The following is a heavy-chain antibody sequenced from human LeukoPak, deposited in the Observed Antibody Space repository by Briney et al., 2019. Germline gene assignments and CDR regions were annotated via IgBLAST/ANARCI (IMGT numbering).Heavy chain of an antibody. CDR1: GYTFTSYA. J-gene: IGHJ3*02. V-gene: IGHV1-3*01. CDR2: INAGNGNT. D-gene: IGHD1-1*01. Sequence: APVKVSCKASGYTFTSYAMHWVRQAPGQRLEWMGWINAGNGNTKYSQKFQGRVTITRDTSASTAYMELSSLRSEDTAVYYCALNWNDRMDAFDIWGQGTMVTVSS. CDR3: ALNWNDRMDAFDI.